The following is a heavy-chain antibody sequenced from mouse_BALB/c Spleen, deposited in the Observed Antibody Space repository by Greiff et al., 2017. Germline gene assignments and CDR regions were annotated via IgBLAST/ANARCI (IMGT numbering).Heavy chain of an antibody. CDR3: ATFDY. J-gene: IGHJ2*01. V-gene: IGHV3-2*02. CDR2: ISYSGST. Sequence: EVKLMESGPGLVKPSQSLSLTCTVTGYSITSDYAWNWIRQFPGNKLEWMGYISYSGSTSYNPSLKSRISITRDTSKNQFFLQLNSVTTEDTATYYCATFDYWGQGTTLTVSS. CDR1: GYSITSDYA.